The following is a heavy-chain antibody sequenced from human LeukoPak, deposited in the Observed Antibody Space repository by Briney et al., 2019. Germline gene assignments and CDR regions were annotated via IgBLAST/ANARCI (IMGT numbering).Heavy chain of an antibody. CDR1: GFTFSDYA. D-gene: IGHD4-11*01. CDR2: VFGTTDT. CDR3: ARLQSTTSFAMDV. J-gene: IGHJ6*02. Sequence: GGSLRLSCAVSGFTFSDYAMRWVRQAPGKGLEWVSSVFGTTDTHYADSVKGRFTISRDNSKNTLYLQMTGLRADDTAVYYCARLQSTTSFAMDVWGHGTTVIVSS. V-gene: IGHV3-23*01.